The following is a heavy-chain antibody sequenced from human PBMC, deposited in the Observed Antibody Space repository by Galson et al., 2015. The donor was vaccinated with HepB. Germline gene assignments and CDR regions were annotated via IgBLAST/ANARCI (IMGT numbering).Heavy chain of an antibody. CDR2: ISAYNGNT. J-gene: IGHJ6*03. V-gene: IGHV1-18*01. CDR3: ARGAAGTLFYYYYYMDV. Sequence: SVKVSCKASGYTFTRYGISWVRQAPGQGLEWMGWISAYNGNTNYAQKLQGRVTMTTDTSTSTAYMELRSLRSDDTAVYYCARGAAGTLFYYYYYMDVWGKGTTVTVSS. CDR1: GYTFTRYG. D-gene: IGHD6-13*01.